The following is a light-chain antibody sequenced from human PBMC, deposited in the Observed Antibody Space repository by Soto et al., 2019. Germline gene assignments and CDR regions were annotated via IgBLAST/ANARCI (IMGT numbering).Light chain of an antibody. CDR1: SSDVGGYNY. Sequence: QYALTQPASVSGSPGQSITISCTGTSSDVGGYNYVSWYQQYPGKAPKLMIYAVTDRPSGVSSRFSGSKSGNTASLTISGLQAEDEADYYCSSYTSSSTLFGTGTKLTVL. CDR3: SSYTSSSTL. CDR2: AVT. J-gene: IGLJ1*01. V-gene: IGLV2-14*01.